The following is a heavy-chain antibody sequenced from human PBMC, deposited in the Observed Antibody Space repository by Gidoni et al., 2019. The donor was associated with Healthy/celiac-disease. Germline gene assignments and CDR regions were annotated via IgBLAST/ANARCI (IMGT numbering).Heavy chain of an antibody. V-gene: IGHV4-59*01. CDR2: IYYSGST. J-gene: IGHJ4*02. Sequence: QVQLQESGPGLVKPSETLSLTCTVSGGSISSYYWSWIRQPPGKGLEWIGYIYYSGSTNYNPSLKSRVTISVDTSKNQFSLKLSSVTAADTAVYYCARDSRALLPRFWGQGTLVTVSS. CDR1: GGSISSYY. CDR3: ARDSRALLPRF.